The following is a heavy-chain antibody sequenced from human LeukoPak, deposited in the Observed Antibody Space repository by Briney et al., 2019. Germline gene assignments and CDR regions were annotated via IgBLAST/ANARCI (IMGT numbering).Heavy chain of an antibody. CDR1: GGSFSGYY. CDR3: ARGPDFWSSFDY. V-gene: IGHV4-59*10. J-gene: IGHJ4*02. Sequence: SETLSLTCAVYGGSFSGYYWSWIRQPAGKGLEWIGRIYTSGSTNYNPSLKSRVTMSADTSKNQFSLKLSSVTAADTAVYYCARGPDFWSSFDYWGQGTLVTVSS. CDR2: IYTSGST. D-gene: IGHD3-3*01.